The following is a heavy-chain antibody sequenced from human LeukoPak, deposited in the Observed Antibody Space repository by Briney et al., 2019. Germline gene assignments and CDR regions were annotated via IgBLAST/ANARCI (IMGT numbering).Heavy chain of an antibody. D-gene: IGHD5-24*01. Sequence: GGSLRLSCAASGFTVSSNYMSWVRQAPGKGLEWVSVIYSGGSTYYADSVKGRFTISRDNSKNTLYLQMNSLRAEDTAVYYCARVQAGGDGYNYYFDYWGQGTLVTVSS. V-gene: IGHV3-53*01. CDR2: IYSGGST. CDR1: GFTVSSNY. CDR3: ARVQAGGDGYNYYFDY. J-gene: IGHJ4*02.